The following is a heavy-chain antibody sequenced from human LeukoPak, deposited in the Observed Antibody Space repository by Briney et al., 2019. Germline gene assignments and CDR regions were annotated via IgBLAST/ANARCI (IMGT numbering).Heavy chain of an antibody. V-gene: IGHV3-23*01. J-gene: IGHJ3*02. CDR2: ISGSGGST. D-gene: IGHD3-10*01. Sequence: GGSLRLSCAASGFTFSSYAMSWVRQAPGKGLEWVSAISGSGGSTYYADSVKGRFTISRDNSKNTLYLQMNSLRAEDTAVYYCAKDLGYYGSGRPSAFDIWGQGTMVTVSS. CDR3: AKDLGYYGSGRPSAFDI. CDR1: GFTFSSYA.